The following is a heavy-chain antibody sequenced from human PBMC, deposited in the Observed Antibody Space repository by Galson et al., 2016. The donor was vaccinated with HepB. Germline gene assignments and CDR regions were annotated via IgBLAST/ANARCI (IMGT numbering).Heavy chain of an antibody. CDR2: ISDSSSNR. V-gene: IGHV3-48*03. CDR1: GFNFSDYE. Sequence: SLRLSCAGFGFNFSDYEMNWVRQVPGKGLEWVSYISDSSSNRYYRDSVQGRFTFSRENAKNSVFLQMNSLRVEDTAIYYCAREHRSFDVWGQGVLVTVSS. J-gene: IGHJ4*02. CDR3: AREHRSFDV.